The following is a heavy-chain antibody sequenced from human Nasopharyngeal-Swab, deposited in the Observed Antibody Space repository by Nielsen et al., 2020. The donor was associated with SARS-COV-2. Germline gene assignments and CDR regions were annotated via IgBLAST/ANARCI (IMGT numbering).Heavy chain of an antibody. CDR1: GFTFTNSW. V-gene: IGHV3-7*01. J-gene: IGHJ3*02. D-gene: IGHD3-16*01. CDR2: IKQDGSDK. Sequence: GGSLRLSCAASGFTFTNSWMSWVRQAPGKGLEWVANIKQDGSDKYYVDSVKGRFTISRDNAKNSLELQMNSLRVEDTAVYYCGRGGKLGALDIWGQGTMVTVSS. CDR3: GRGGKLGALDI.